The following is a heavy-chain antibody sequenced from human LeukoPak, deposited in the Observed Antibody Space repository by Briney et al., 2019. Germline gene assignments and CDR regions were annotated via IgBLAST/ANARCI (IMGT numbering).Heavy chain of an antibody. J-gene: IGHJ5*02. V-gene: IGHV1-18*01. CDR1: GYTFTSYG. Sequence: ASVKVSCKASGYTFTSYGISWVRQAPGQGLEWMGWISAYNGNTNYAQKLQGRVTMTTDTSTSTAYMELRSLRSDDTAVYYWAXEAGGVISSWFDPWGQGTLVTVSS. D-gene: IGHD3-16*02. CDR3: AXEAGGVISSWFDP. CDR2: ISAYNGNT.